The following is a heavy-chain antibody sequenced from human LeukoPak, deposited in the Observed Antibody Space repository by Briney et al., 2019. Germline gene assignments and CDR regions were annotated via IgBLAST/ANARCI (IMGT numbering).Heavy chain of an antibody. V-gene: IGHV4-4*07. CDR2: IYTSGSI. Sequence: SETLSLTCTVSGGSISSYYWSWIRQPAGKGLEWIGRIYTSGSINYNPSLKSRVTMSVDTSKNQFSLKLSSVTAADTAVYYCARAHCTNGVCAFDYWGQGTLVTVSS. CDR3: ARAHCTNGVCAFDY. D-gene: IGHD2-8*01. CDR1: GGSISSYY. J-gene: IGHJ4*02.